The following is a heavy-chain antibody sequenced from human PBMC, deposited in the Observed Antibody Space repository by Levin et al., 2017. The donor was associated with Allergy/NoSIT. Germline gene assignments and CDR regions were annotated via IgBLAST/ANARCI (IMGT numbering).Heavy chain of an antibody. Sequence: GSLRLSCTVSGDSISSSNFYWGWIRQPPGKGLEWIGNIYYSGSTYYNPSLKSRVTISVDTSKNQFSLRLSSVTAADTAIYFCARYLTFGWFDPWGQGTLVTVSS. D-gene: IGHD2/OR15-2a*01. CDR1: GDSISSSNFY. V-gene: IGHV4-39*01. J-gene: IGHJ5*02. CDR2: IYYSGST. CDR3: ARYLTFGWFDP.